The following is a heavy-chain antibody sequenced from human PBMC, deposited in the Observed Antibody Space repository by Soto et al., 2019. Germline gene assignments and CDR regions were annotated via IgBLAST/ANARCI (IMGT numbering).Heavy chain of an antibody. D-gene: IGHD3-3*01. Sequence: GGSLRLSCAASGFTFSSYSMNWVRQAPGKGLEWVSYISSSSSTIYYADSVKGRFTISRDNAKNSLYLQMNSLRAEDTAVYYCARGQGHFGVGYYYMDVWGKGTTVTVSS. CDR3: ARGQGHFGVGYYYMDV. CDR1: GFTFSSYS. J-gene: IGHJ6*03. CDR2: ISSSSSTI. V-gene: IGHV3-48*01.